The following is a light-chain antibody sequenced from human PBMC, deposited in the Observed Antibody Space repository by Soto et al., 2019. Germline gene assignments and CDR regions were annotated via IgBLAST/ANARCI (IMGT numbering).Light chain of an antibody. V-gene: IGKV1-39*01. Sequence: DIQMTQSPASLSASIGDRVIITCRASQSISNYLNWYQHKPGRAAKFLIYAASSLQSGVPSRFSGSGSGTDFTLTISSLQREDFATYFCQQSFSSSWTFGQGTKVDIK. J-gene: IGKJ1*01. CDR1: QSISNY. CDR3: QQSFSSSWT. CDR2: AAS.